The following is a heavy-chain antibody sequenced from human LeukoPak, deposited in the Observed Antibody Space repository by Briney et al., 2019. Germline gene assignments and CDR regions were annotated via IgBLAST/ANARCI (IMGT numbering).Heavy chain of an antibody. Sequence: GGSLRLSCAASGFPFSSYEMNWVRQAPGRGLEWVGNIKGDGSEKYYVDSVKGRFTISRDNAKNSLYLQMNSLRAEDTAVYYCARDFRFLEDNWGQGTLVTVSS. J-gene: IGHJ4*02. CDR3: ARDFRFLEDN. CDR2: IKGDGSEK. D-gene: IGHD3-3*01. V-gene: IGHV3-7*01. CDR1: GFPFSSYE.